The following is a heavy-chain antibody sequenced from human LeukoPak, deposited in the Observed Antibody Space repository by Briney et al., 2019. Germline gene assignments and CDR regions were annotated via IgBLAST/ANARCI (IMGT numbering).Heavy chain of an antibody. J-gene: IGHJ4*02. Sequence: SETLSLTCTVSSGSISTSNYYWGWVRQPPGKALEWIGNIFYSGSTNHNPSLKSRVTISVDTSKNQFSLKLSSVTAADTAMYYCARVSGYDWESFYDYWGQGSLVTVSS. CDR3: ARVSGYDWESFYDY. CDR1: SGSISTSNYY. V-gene: IGHV4-61*05. CDR2: IFYSGST. D-gene: IGHD5-12*01.